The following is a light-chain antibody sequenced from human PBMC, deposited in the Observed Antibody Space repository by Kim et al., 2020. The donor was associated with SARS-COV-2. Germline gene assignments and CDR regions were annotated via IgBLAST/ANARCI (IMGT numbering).Light chain of an antibody. CDR1: QSISSS. J-gene: IGKJ5*01. V-gene: IGKV3-15*01. CDR3: QQYAYWRA. Sequence: EIVMTQSPATLSLSPGERATLSCRASQSISSSLAWCQQKPGQAPRVLIYGASARATGIPARFSGSGSGTEFTLTISNLQSEDFAVYYCQQYAYWRAFGQGTRLEIK. CDR2: GAS.